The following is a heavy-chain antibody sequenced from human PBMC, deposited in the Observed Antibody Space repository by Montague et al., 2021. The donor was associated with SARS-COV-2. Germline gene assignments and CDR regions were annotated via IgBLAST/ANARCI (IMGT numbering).Heavy chain of an antibody. J-gene: IGHJ4*02. CDR1: GDSMSRSYHN. V-gene: IGHV4-39*01. CDR2: IYYGGIT. D-gene: IGHD6-25*01. Sequence: SETLSLTCSVSGDSMSRSYHNWDWIRQPPGKGLEWIGTIYYGGITYYSLSLKSRVTISVDTSKNQFSLKVTATTAADTAVYYCARETVSAAASEIDNWDQGTRVTVSS. CDR3: ARETVSAAASEIDN.